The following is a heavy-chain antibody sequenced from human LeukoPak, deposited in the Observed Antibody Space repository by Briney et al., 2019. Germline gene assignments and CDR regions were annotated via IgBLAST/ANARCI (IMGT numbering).Heavy chain of an antibody. Sequence: GGSLRLSCAASGFTFGSYGMHWVRQAPGKGLEWVSGITWNSGRIAYADSVKGRFTISRDNAKKYLYLQMNSLSSEDVALYYCTRSSGWYNYFDYWGQGTLVTVSS. CDR1: GFTFGSYG. CDR2: ITWNSGRI. J-gene: IGHJ4*02. CDR3: TRSSGWYNYFDY. V-gene: IGHV3-9*03. D-gene: IGHD6-19*01.